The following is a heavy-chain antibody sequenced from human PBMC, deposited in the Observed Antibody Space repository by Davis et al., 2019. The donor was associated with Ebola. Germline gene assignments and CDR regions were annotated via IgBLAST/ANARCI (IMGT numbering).Heavy chain of an antibody. J-gene: IGHJ4*02. Sequence: ASVKVSCKATGYTFANYAIHWVRQAPGQRLEWMGWINPGNRDTKFSQKFQGRVAFTSDTSASTAYMELSSLSFEDTAVYYCARARNYDSSAHIYWGQGTLVTVSA. CDR3: ARARNYDSSAHIY. D-gene: IGHD3-22*01. CDR2: INPGNRDT. CDR1: GYTFANYA. V-gene: IGHV1-3*01.